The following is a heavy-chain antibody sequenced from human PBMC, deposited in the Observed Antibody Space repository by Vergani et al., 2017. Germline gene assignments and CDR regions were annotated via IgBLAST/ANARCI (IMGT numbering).Heavy chain of an antibody. V-gene: IGHV3-21*05. CDR2: ISSSSTTI. CDR3: ARDRGTFYYYYMDV. Sequence: EVQLVESGGGLVKPGGSLRLSCAASGFTFSSYSMNWVRQAPGKGLEWVSYISSSSTTISYAGSVKGRFTISRDNAKNSLYLQMNSLRAEDTAVYYCARDRGTFYYYYMDVWGKGTTVTVSS. CDR1: GFTFSSYS. J-gene: IGHJ6*03. D-gene: IGHD3-10*01.